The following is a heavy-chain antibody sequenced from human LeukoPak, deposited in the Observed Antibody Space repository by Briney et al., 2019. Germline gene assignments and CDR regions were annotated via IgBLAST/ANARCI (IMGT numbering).Heavy chain of an antibody. CDR2: IHYSGST. D-gene: IGHD3-16*01. Sequence: ASETLSLTCTVSGASISSYYWNWIRQPPGKGLEWIGYIHYSGSTNYNPSLKSRVTIAVDTSKNQFSLQVRSVTAADTALYYCARDVARGGGWNDAFDIWGQGTMVTVSS. CDR3: ARDVARGGGWNDAFDI. CDR1: GASISSYY. J-gene: IGHJ3*02. V-gene: IGHV4-59*12.